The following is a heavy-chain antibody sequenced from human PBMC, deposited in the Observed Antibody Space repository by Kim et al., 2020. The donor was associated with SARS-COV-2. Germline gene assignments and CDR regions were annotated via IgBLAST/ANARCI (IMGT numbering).Heavy chain of an antibody. V-gene: IGHV3-49*03. CDR2: IRRNGYGGTT. Sequence: GGSLRLSCTASGFTFAYYTVSWFRQAPGKGLEWIGFIRRNGYGGTTEYAASVKGRFTISRDDSKSIAYLQMNSLKTEDTAVYYCTRGASEYCIGGTCYFDCWGQGTLVTVPS. J-gene: IGHJ4*02. CDR3: TRGASEYCIGGTCYFDC. CDR1: GFTFAYYT. D-gene: IGHD2-15*01.